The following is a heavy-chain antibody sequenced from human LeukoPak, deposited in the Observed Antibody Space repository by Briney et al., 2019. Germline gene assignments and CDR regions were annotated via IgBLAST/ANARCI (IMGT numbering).Heavy chain of an antibody. CDR2: IYYSGST. J-gene: IGHJ3*02. CDR1: GGSISSSRYY. Sequence: SETLSLTCTVSGGSISSSRYYWGWIRQPPGKGLEWIGSIYYSGSTYYNPSLKSRVTISVDTSKNQFSLKLSSVTAADTAVYYCVRDPYCSGGSCYFGAFDIWGQGTMVIVSS. D-gene: IGHD2-15*01. CDR3: VRDPYCSGGSCYFGAFDI. V-gene: IGHV4-39*07.